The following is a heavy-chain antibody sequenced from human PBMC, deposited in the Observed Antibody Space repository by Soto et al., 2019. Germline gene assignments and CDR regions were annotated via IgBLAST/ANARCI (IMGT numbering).Heavy chain of an antibody. CDR2: IIPILGTT. V-gene: IGHV1-69*14. CDR1: GGTFSSYA. J-gene: IGHJ6*02. CDR3: ARPSSSSLENSYYYAVDV. Sequence: QVQLVQSGAEVKKPGSSVKISCKASGGTFSSYAISWVRQAPGQGLEWMGGIIPILGTTNYALKFQGRVSINAYNSTSTADMELSSLRSDDTAVYYCARPSSSSLENSYYYAVDVWGQGTTVIVSS. D-gene: IGHD2-2*01.